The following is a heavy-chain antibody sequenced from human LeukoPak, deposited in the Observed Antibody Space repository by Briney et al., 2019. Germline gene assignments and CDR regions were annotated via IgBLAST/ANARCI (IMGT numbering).Heavy chain of an antibody. CDR1: GGSISSSS. V-gene: IGHV3-21*01. CDR2: ISSSSSYI. J-gene: IGHJ4*02. Sequence: ETLSLTCTVSGGSISSSSYYWGWIRQPPGKGLEWVSSISSSSSYIYYADSVKGRFTISRDNAKNSLYLQMNSLRAEDTAVYYCARRGRDNWNDPFDYWGQGTLVTVSS. D-gene: IGHD1-20*01. CDR3: ARRGRDNWNDPFDY.